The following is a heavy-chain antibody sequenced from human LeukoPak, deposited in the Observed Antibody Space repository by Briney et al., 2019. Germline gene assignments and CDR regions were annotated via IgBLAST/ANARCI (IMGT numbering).Heavy chain of an antibody. Sequence: GGSLRLSCAASGFTFSSYGMHWVRQAPGKGLEWVAVISYDGSNKYYADSVKGRFTISRDNSKNTLYLQMNSLRAEDTAVYYCAPRGITDFDYWGQGTLVTVSS. CDR3: APRGITDFDY. CDR1: GFTFSSYG. D-gene: IGHD3-16*01. V-gene: IGHV3-30*03. CDR2: ISYDGSNK. J-gene: IGHJ4*02.